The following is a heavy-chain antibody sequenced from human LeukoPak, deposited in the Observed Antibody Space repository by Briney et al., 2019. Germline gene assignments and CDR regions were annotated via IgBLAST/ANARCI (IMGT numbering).Heavy chain of an antibody. D-gene: IGHD5-18*01. CDR3: ASSSYGYFDY. J-gene: IGHJ4*02. V-gene: IGHV4-59*01. Sequence: ASETLSLTCTVSGGSISSYYWSWIRQPPGKGLEWIGYIYYSGSTNYNPSLKSRVTISVDTSKNQFSLKLSSVTAADTAVYYCASSSYGYFDYWGQGTLATVSS. CDR2: IYYSGST. CDR1: GGSISSYY.